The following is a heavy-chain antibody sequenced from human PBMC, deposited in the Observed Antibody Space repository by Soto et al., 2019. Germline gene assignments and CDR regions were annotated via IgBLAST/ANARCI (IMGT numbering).Heavy chain of an antibody. CDR3: ARGTTYNWFDP. CDR2: IYYSGST. CDR1: GGSVRSGNHF. V-gene: IGHV4-30-4*08. Sequence: SETLSLTCSVSGGSVRSGNHFWNWIRQPPGKGPEWIGYIYYSGSTYYNPSLKSRVTISVDTSKNQFSLKLSSVTAADAAVYYCARGTTYNWFDPWGQGTLVTSPQ. D-gene: IGHD1-26*01. J-gene: IGHJ5*02.